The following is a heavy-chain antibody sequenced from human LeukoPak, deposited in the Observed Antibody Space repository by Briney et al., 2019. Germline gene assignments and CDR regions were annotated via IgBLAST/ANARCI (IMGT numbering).Heavy chain of an antibody. Sequence: GGSLRLSCAVSGLIFNNYIMNWVRQAPGKGLEWVSSITGSGSFVYYADSVKGRFTISRDNAKNSLFLQMNSLRAEDTAVYYCARDSSGPWFDPWGQGTLVTVSS. CDR2: ITGSGSFV. J-gene: IGHJ5*02. D-gene: IGHD6-6*01. CDR3: ARDSSGPWFDP. CDR1: GLIFNNYI. V-gene: IGHV3-21*01.